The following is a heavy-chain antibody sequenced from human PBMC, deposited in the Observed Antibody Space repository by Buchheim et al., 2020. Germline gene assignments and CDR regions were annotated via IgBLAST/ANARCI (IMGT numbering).Heavy chain of an antibody. D-gene: IGHD3-22*01. Sequence: QLQLQESGPGLVKPSETLFLTCTVSGGSISSSSYYWGWIRQPPGKGLEWIGSIYYSGSTYYNPSLKSRVTISVDTSKNQFSLKLSSVTAADTAVYYCASRYYYDSSGYPYWYFDLWGRGTL. J-gene: IGHJ2*01. V-gene: IGHV4-39*01. CDR2: IYYSGST. CDR3: ASRYYYDSSGYPYWYFDL. CDR1: GGSISSSSYY.